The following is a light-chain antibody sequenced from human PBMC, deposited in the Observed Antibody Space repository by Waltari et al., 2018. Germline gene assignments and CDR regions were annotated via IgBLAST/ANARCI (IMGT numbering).Light chain of an antibody. J-gene: IGLJ1*01. Sequence: QSALTQPRSVSGSPGQSVTISCTGTSSDVGGYNYVSWYQHHPGKAPQLLIYDVSKRPSGVPDRFSGSKSGNTASLTISGLQAEDEADYYCCSFAGRYAYVFGTGTKVTVL. CDR3: CSFAGRYAYV. V-gene: IGLV2-11*01. CDR2: DVS. CDR1: SSDVGGYNY.